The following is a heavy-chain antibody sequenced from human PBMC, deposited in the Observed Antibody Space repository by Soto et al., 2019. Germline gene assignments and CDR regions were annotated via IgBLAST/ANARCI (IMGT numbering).Heavy chain of an antibody. V-gene: IGHV3-30-3*01. CDR1: GFTFSSYC. CDR2: ISYDGSNK. Sequence: PGVSRRRSCSASGFTFSSYCMHWVRQAPGKGLEWVAVISYDGSNKYYADSVKGRFTISRDNSKNTLYLQMNSLRAEDTAVYYCARAYGYDSRYHYYGMDVWGQGTTVTVS. CDR3: ARAYGYDSRYHYYGMDV. D-gene: IGHD5-12*01. J-gene: IGHJ6*02.